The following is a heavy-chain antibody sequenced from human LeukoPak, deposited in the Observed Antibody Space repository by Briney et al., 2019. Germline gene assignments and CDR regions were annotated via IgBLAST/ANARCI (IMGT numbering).Heavy chain of an antibody. CDR3: ARQPSGNYGKSGYYPYYFDS. CDR1: GGSISSYY. CDR2: VFYTGAT. V-gene: IGHV4-59*08. Sequence: PSETLPLTCTVSGGSISSYYWSWVRQPPGKGLEWIGNVFYTGATKYDPSLQSRVTISLDTSQSQFSLRLSSVTAADTAFYYCARQPSGNYGKSGYYPYYFDSWGQGALVTVSS. D-gene: IGHD3-22*01. J-gene: IGHJ4*02.